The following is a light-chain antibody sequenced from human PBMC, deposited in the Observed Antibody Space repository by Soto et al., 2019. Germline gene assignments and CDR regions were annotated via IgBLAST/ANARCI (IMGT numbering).Light chain of an antibody. J-gene: IGKJ2*01. CDR3: MQGLRPMYT. V-gene: IGKV2-28*01. CDR1: QTLLHSNGYTY. Sequence: IALTQSPLSLSVTPGEPAYISCRYSQTLLHSNGYTYLNWYLQKPGQSPQLLIYLGSNRASGVPDRFSGSGSGTDFTLKINRVQAEDVGVFYCMQGLRPMYTFGQGTKLEIK. CDR2: LGS.